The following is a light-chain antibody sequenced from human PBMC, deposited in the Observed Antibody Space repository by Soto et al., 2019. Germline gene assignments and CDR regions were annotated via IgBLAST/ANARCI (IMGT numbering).Light chain of an antibody. CDR3: QQYDSSPLT. V-gene: IGKV3-20*01. CDR1: QSVSSSY. J-gene: IGKJ4*01. Sequence: EIVLTQSPGTLSLSPGERATLSCRASQSVSSSYLAWYQQKPGQAPRLLIYGASSRATGIPDRFSGSGSGTDFTLTISRLEPEDFAMYCQQYDSSPLTFGGGTKVEIK. CDR2: GAS.